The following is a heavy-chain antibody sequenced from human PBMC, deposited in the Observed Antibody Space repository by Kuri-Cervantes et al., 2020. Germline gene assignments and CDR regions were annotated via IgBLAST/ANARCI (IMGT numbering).Heavy chain of an antibody. V-gene: IGHV3-13*01. CDR1: GFTFSSYD. D-gene: IGHD6-19*01. CDR2: IGTAGDT. CDR3: AREGSSGWDLGY. J-gene: IGHJ4*02. Sequence: GGSLRLSCAASGFTFSSYDMHWVRQTTGKGLEWVSAIGTAGDTYYPGSVKSRFTISRENAKNSLYLQMNSLRAGDTAVYYCAREGSSGWDLGYWGQGTLVTVSS.